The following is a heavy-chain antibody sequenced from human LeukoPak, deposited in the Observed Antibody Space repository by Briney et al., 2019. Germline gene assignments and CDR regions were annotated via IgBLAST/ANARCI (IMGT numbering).Heavy chain of an antibody. CDR1: GYTFTGYY. D-gene: IGHD6-19*01. Sequence: ASVKVSCKASGYTFTGYYMLWVRQAPGQGLEWMGWINPNSGGTKYAQKFQGRVTMTRDTSISTAYMELSRLRSDDTAVYYCARGFSSGAGDGFDIWGQGTMVTVSS. CDR2: INPNSGGT. CDR3: ARGFSSGAGDGFDI. J-gene: IGHJ3*02. V-gene: IGHV1-2*02.